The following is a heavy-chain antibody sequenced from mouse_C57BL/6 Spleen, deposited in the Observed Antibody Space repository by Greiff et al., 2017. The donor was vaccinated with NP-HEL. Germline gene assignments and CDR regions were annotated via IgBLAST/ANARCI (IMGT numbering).Heavy chain of an antibody. J-gene: IGHJ2*01. Sequence: VQLQQSGPELVKPGASVKISCKASGYTFTDYYMNWVKQSHGKSLEWIGDINPNNGGTSYNQKFKGKATLTVDKSSSTAYMELRSLTSEDSAVYYCVYYSNYGFDYWGQGTTLTVSS. V-gene: IGHV1-26*01. CDR3: VYYSNYGFDY. CDR2: INPNNGGT. CDR1: GYTFTDYY. D-gene: IGHD2-5*01.